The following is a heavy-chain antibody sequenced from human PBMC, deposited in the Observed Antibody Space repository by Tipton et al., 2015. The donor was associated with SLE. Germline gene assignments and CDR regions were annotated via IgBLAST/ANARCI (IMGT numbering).Heavy chain of an antibody. CDR2: ISWDGTNT. V-gene: IGHV3-43*01. J-gene: IGHJ6*02. CDR3: AKEEGSADGWYYYGMDA. D-gene: IGHD6-13*01. Sequence: SLRLSCTASGFTFDDYTIHWVRQAPGKGLEWVSLISWDGTNTFYADSVRGRFTISRDNSKNSLYLQMNNLRTEDTALYYCAKEEGSADGWYYYGMDAWGHGTTVTVSS. CDR1: GFTFDDYT.